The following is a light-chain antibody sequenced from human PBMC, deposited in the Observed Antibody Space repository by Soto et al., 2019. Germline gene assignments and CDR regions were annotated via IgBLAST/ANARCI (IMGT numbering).Light chain of an antibody. J-gene: IGLJ1*01. CDR2: DVS. CDR1: SSDVGGYNY. Sequence: SALTQPASVSGSPGQSITISCTGTSSDVGGYNYVSWYQQHPGKAPKLMIYDVSNRPSGVSNRFSGSKSGNTASLTISGLQAEDEADYYCSSYTSSRTLYVVGTGTKLTV. CDR3: SSYTSSRTLYV. V-gene: IGLV2-14*01.